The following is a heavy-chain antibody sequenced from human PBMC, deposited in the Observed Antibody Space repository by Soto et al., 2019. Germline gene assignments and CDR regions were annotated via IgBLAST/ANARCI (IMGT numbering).Heavy chain of an antibody. CDR1: GYTFTIYG. Sequence: QVQLVQSGGEVKKPGASVKVSCKASGYTFTIYGINWVRQAPGQGLEWMGWISPDNGNTNYAQKLQGRVTMTTDTSTSTAYMALRSMRSDDTAVYYCARALGYSGYAGMDVWGKWTTVTVSS. CDR3: ARALGYSGYAGMDV. J-gene: IGHJ6*04. V-gene: IGHV1-18*01. CDR2: ISPDNGNT. D-gene: IGHD5-12*01.